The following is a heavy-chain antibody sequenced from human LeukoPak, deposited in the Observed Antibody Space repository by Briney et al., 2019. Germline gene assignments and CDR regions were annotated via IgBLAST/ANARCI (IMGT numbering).Heavy chain of an antibody. CDR3: AKDHVEEWELLFYFDY. J-gene: IGHJ4*02. Sequence: GGSLRLSCAASGVTFSSYAMSWVRQAPGKGLEWVSAISGSGGSTYYADSVKGRFTISRDNSKNTLYLQMNSLRAEDTAVYYCAKDHVEEWELLFYFDYWGQGTLVTVSS. V-gene: IGHV3-23*01. CDR2: ISGSGGST. D-gene: IGHD1-26*01. CDR1: GVTFSSYA.